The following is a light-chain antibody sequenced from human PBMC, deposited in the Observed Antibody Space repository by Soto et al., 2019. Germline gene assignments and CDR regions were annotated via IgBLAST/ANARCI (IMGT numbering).Light chain of an antibody. CDR1: GSNIGTNT. CDR2: RTD. V-gene: IGLV1-44*01. CDR3: TAWDGSLDGRV. Sequence: QSLLTQPPSASGTPGQRVTISCSGSGSNIGTNTVNWYQQLPGTAPKLLIYRTDQRPAGIPDRFSGSKSGTSASLDISGLQSDDEADYYCTAWDGSLDGRVFGGGTKLTVL. J-gene: IGLJ3*02.